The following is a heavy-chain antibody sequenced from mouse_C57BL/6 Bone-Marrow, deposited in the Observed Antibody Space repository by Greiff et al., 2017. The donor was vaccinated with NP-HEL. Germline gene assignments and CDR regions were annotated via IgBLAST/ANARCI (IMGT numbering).Heavy chain of an antibody. J-gene: IGHJ3*01. Sequence: EVQLQQSGPELVKPGASVKISCKASGYTFTDYYMNWVKQSHGKSLERIGDINPNNGGTSYNQKFKGKATLTVDKSSSTAYMELRSLTSEDSAVYYCARYDSAWFAYWGQGTLVTVSA. D-gene: IGHD2-12*01. CDR1: GYTFTDYY. V-gene: IGHV1-26*01. CDR2: INPNNGGT. CDR3: ARYDSAWFAY.